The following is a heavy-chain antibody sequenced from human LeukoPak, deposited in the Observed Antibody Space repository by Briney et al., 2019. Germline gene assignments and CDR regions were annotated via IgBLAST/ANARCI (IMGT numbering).Heavy chain of an antibody. CDR3: AREFYNWKPLSGDDAFDI. V-gene: IGHV1-69*05. CDR2: IIPIFGTA. CDR1: GGTFSSCA. J-gene: IGHJ3*02. D-gene: IGHD1-20*01. Sequence: SSVKVSCKASGGTFSSCAISWVRQAPGQGLEWMGRIIPIFGTANYAQKFQGRVTITTDESTSTAYMELSSLRSEDTAVYYCAREFYNWKPLSGDDAFDIWGQGTMVTVSS.